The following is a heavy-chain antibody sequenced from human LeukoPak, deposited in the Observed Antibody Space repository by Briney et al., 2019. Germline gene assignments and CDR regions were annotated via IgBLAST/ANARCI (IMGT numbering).Heavy chain of an antibody. CDR2: FDPEDGET. CDR3: ATPFGYSSGRGGEYFDY. J-gene: IGHJ4*02. CDR1: GYTLTALS. V-gene: IGHV1-24*01. D-gene: IGHD6-19*01. Sequence: ASVKVSCKVSGYTLTALSMHWVRQAPGKGLEWMGGFDPEDGETIYAQKFQGRVTMTEDTSTDTAYMELSSLRSEDTAVYYCATPFGYSSGRGGEYFDYWGQGTLVTVSS.